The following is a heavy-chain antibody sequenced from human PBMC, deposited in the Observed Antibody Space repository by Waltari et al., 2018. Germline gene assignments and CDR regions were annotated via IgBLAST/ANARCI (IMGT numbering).Heavy chain of an antibody. CDR2: IYPSDSDT. V-gene: IGHV5-51*03. Sequence: QLVPSGAEVIKAGESLKISCTGSGYTFNTYWLAWVRQMPGKGLEWMGIIYPSDSDTRYSPSFQGQVTISADKSINTVYLQWSSLEASDTATYYCARGSRDDWFDPWGQGTLVTVSS. CDR1: GYTFNTYW. D-gene: IGHD3-10*01. CDR3: ARGSRDDWFDP. J-gene: IGHJ5*02.